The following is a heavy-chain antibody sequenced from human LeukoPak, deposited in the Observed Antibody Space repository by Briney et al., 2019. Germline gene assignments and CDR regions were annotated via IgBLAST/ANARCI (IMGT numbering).Heavy chain of an antibody. Sequence: AGGSLRLSCAASGFTFSSYSMNWVRQAPGKGLEWVSSISTTSSYIYYADSVRGRFTISRDNAKNSLYLQMSSLRPEDSAVYYCARNIAVAGALDYWGQGTLVTVSS. V-gene: IGHV3-21*01. CDR3: ARNIAVAGALDY. J-gene: IGHJ4*02. CDR1: GFTFSSYS. CDR2: ISTTSSYI. D-gene: IGHD6-19*01.